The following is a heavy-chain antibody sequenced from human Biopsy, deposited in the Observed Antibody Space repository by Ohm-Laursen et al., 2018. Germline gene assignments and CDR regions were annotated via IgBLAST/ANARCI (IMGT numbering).Heavy chain of an antibody. V-gene: IGHV1-2*02. CDR2: INRNTGAT. CDR3: ARDPIKVHKHFDY. Sequence: ASVKVSCKASSYTFTDYNIHWMRQAPGQGLEWLGYINRNTGATNYAQKFQGTVTMTRDTSISTAYLALGSLRSAETAIYYCARDPIKVHKHFDYWGQGSLVTVSS. CDR1: SYTFTDYN. D-gene: IGHD2/OR15-2a*01. J-gene: IGHJ4*02.